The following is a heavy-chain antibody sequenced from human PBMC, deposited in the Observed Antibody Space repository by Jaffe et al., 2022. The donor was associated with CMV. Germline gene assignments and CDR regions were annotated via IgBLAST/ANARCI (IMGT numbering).Heavy chain of an antibody. J-gene: IGHJ4*02. CDR2: MKEEGSEK. CDR3: RVVVSTTDFDY. Sequence: EVKLVESGGGVVQPGGSLRLSCTGSGITFNNFWMSWIRQAPGKGLEWVAKMKEEGSEKYYGESVKGRFTISRDNAENSVHLEMNSLRAEDTAIYYCRVVVSTTDFDYWGLGTLVTVSS. D-gene: IGHD2-15*01. V-gene: IGHV3-7*03. CDR1: GITFNNFW.